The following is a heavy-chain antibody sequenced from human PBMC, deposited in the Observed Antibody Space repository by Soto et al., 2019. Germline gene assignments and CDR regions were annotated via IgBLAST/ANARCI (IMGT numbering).Heavy chain of an antibody. J-gene: IGHJ5*02. Sequence: ASVKVSCKASGYTFTSYYMHWVRQAPGQGLEWMGIINPSGGSTSYAQKFQGRVTMTRDTSTSTVYMELSSLRSEDTAVYYCARERIVATTRGWFDPWGQGTLVTVSS. CDR2: INPSGGST. V-gene: IGHV1-46*01. CDR3: ARERIVATTRGWFDP. D-gene: IGHD5-12*01. CDR1: GYTFTSYY.